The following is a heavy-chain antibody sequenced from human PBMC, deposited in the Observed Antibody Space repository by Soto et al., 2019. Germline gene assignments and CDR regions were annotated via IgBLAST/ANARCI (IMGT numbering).Heavy chain of an antibody. CDR3: ARDIGPNPYQLPNFDY. V-gene: IGHV4-59*01. CDR1: GGSISSYY. J-gene: IGHJ4*02. D-gene: IGHD2-2*01. CDR2: IYYSGST. Sequence: SETLSLTCTVSGGSISSYYWSWIRQPPGKGLEWIGYIYYSGSTNYNPSLKSRVTISVDTSKNQFSLKLSSVTAADTAVYYCARDIGPNPYQLPNFDYWGQGTLVTVSS.